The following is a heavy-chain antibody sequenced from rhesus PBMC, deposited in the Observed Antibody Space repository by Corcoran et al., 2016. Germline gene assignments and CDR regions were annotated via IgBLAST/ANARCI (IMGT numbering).Heavy chain of an antibody. V-gene: IGHV4-127*01. Sequence: QVQLQESGPGLVKPSETLSLTCAVSGYSISSGYGWSWIRQPPGKGREWMGFIGGSSGSTNYNPSLKSRVTISKDTAKNQFSLKLSSVTAADTAVYYCARRSSYWYFDLWGPGTPITISS. J-gene: IGHJ2*01. D-gene: IGHD4-29*01. CDR1: GYSISSGYG. CDR2: IGGSSGST. CDR3: ARRSSYWYFDL.